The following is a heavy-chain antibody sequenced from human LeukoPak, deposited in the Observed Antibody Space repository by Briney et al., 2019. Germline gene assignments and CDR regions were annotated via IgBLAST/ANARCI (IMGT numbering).Heavy chain of an antibody. CDR3: AEDGPIVGASGLDY. D-gene: IGHD1-26*01. CDR2: IRYDGSNK. J-gene: IGHJ4*02. Sequence: GGSLRLSCAASGFTFSSYGMHWVRQAPGKGLEWVAFIRYDGSNKYYADSVKGRFTISRDNSKNTLYLQMNSLRAEDTAVYYCAEDGPIVGASGLDYWGQGTLVTVSS. CDR1: GFTFSSYG. V-gene: IGHV3-30*02.